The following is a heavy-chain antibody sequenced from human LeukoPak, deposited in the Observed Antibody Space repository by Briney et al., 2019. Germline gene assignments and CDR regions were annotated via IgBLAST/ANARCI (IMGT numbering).Heavy chain of an antibody. D-gene: IGHD1-26*01. CDR3: ARVIVGALYGMDV. CDR2: INPNSGGT. V-gene: IGHV1-2*06. J-gene: IGHJ6*02. Sequence: ASVKVSCKASGYTFTGYYMHWVRQAPGQGLEWMGRINPNSGGTNYAQKFQGRVTMTRATAISTAYMELSRLRSDDTAVYYCARVIVGALYGMDVWGQGTTVTVSS. CDR1: GYTFTGYY.